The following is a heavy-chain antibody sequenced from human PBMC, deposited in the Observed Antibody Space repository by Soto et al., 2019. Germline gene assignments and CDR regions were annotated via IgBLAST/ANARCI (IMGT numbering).Heavy chain of an antibody. Sequence: ASVKVSCKASGGTFSSYAISWVRQAPGQGLEWMGGIIPIFGTANYAQKFQGRVTITADESTGTAYMELSSLRSEDTAVYYCARETRSSTSPNPYAFDIWGQGTMVTVSS. CDR2: IIPIFGTA. CDR1: GGTFSSYA. CDR3: ARETRSSTSPNPYAFDI. V-gene: IGHV1-69*13. D-gene: IGHD2-2*01. J-gene: IGHJ3*02.